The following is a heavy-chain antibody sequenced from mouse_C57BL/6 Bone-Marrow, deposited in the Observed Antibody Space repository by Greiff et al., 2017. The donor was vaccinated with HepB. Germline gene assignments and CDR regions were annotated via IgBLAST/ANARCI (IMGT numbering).Heavy chain of an antibody. CDR1: GYTFTNYW. D-gene: IGHD2-2*01. CDR3: ARSTGYGYDEGNFDY. Sequence: QVQLQQSGAELVRPGTSVKMSCKASGYTFTNYWIGWAKQRPGHGLEWIGDIYPGGGYTNYNEKFKGKATLTADKSSSTAYMQFSSLTSEDSAIYYCARSTGYGYDEGNFDYWGQGTTLTVSS. J-gene: IGHJ2*01. V-gene: IGHV1-63*01. CDR2: IYPGGGYT.